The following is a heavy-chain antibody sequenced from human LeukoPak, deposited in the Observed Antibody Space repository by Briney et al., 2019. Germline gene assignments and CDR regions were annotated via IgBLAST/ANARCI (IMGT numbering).Heavy chain of an antibody. CDR3: AKSTSFYGSGSYDY. D-gene: IGHD3-10*01. V-gene: IGHV3-23*01. CDR2: ISGGGGST. J-gene: IGHJ4*02. CDR1: GFTFSRHG. Sequence: GGSLRLSCAASGFTFSRHGMNWVRQAPGKGLEWVSVISGGGGSTHVADSVKGRFTISRDNSKNTLFLQMNSLRAEETAVYYCAKSTSFYGSGSYDYWGQGTLVTVSS.